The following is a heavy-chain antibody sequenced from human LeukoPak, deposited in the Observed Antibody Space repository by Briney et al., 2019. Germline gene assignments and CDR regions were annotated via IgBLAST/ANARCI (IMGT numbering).Heavy chain of an antibody. J-gene: IGHJ5*02. CDR3: ARAVVGMTTVTNPRNWFDP. Sequence: GGSLRLSCAASGFTFSSYWMSWVRQAPGKGLEWVANIKQDGSEKYYVDSVKGRFTISRDNAKNSLYLQMDSLRAEDTAVYYCARAVVGMTTVTNPRNWFDPWGQGTLVTVSS. D-gene: IGHD4-11*01. CDR2: IKQDGSEK. V-gene: IGHV3-7*01. CDR1: GFTFSSYW.